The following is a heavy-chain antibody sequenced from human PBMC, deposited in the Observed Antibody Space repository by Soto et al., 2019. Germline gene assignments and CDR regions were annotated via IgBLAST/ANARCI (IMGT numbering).Heavy chain of an antibody. Sequence: QVQLVESGGGVVQPGGSLRLSCAASGFTFSSYAMHWVRQAPGEGLEWVAVISYDGSNKYYADSVKGRFTISRDNSKNTLYRQMNSLRAEDMAVYYCAIGGSGWYKDGMDVWGHGTTVTVSS. CDR3: AIGGSGWYKDGMDV. CDR2: ISYDGSNK. J-gene: IGHJ6*02. CDR1: GFTFSSYA. D-gene: IGHD6-19*01. V-gene: IGHV3-30-3*01.